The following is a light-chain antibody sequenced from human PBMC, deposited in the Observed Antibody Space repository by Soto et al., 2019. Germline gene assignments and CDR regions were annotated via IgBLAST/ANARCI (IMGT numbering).Light chain of an antibody. V-gene: IGKV3-11*01. CDR3: QHRSNWPPT. J-gene: IGKJ1*01. CDR1: QSVGSD. CDR2: DIF. Sequence: EIVMTQSPATLSVSPGERATLSCRASQSVGSDLAWYQQKPGQAPRLVIYDIFTRATGIPARFSGSGSGTDFTLIISSLEPEDFAVYYCQHRSNWPPTFGQGTKVDIK.